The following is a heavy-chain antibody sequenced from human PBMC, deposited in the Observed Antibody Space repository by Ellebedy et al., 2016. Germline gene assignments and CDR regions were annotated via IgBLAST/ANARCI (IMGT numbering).Heavy chain of an antibody. Sequence: SETLSLTCTVSSDSITTYYWSWIRQPPRKGLEWIGYIYFSGTTHSNPSLKSRVTISVDRSKNQFSLKLNSVTASDTAVYFCARQAPNTASFDYWGQGTLVTVSS. J-gene: IGHJ4*02. D-gene: IGHD5-18*01. CDR2: IYFSGTT. CDR3: ARQAPNTASFDY. V-gene: IGHV4-59*08. CDR1: SDSITTYY.